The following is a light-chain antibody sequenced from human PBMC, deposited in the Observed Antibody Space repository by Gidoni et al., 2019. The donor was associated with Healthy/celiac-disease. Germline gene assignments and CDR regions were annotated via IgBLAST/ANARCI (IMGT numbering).Light chain of an antibody. CDR1: QSISSY. V-gene: IGKV1-39*01. J-gene: IGKJ2*01. Sequence: DSQMTQSPSSLSASVGDRVTITCLASQSISSYLNWYQQKPGKAPKRLIYAASSLQSGVPSRFSGSGSGTDFTLTISSLQPEDFATYYCQQSYSTPYTFGQGTKLEIK. CDR3: QQSYSTPYT. CDR2: AAS.